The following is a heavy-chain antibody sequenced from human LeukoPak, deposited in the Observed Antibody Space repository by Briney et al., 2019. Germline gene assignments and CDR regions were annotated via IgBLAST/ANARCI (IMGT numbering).Heavy chain of an antibody. CDR1: GYTFTGYY. Sequence: ASVKVSCKASGYTFTGYYMHWVRQAPGQGLEWMGWISAYNGNTNYAQKLQGRVTMTTDTSTSTAYMELRSLRSDDTAVYYCARNLATVVKALDYWGQGTLVTVSS. D-gene: IGHD4-23*01. J-gene: IGHJ4*02. CDR2: ISAYNGNT. V-gene: IGHV1-18*04. CDR3: ARNLATVVKALDY.